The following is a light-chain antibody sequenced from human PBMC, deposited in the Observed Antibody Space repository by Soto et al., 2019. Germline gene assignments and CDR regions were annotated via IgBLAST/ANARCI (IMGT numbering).Light chain of an antibody. J-gene: IGLJ1*01. CDR2: NSN. V-gene: IGLV1-44*01. CDR3: AAWDDSLTGPV. CDR1: RSDIGSNF. Sequence: QSVLSQPPSASGTPGQTVIISCSGSRSDIGSNFVNWYQHLPGTAPKLLIYNSNQRPSGVPDRSSGSKSGTSASLAISGLQSEDEADYYCAAWDDSLTGPVFGTGTKVTVL.